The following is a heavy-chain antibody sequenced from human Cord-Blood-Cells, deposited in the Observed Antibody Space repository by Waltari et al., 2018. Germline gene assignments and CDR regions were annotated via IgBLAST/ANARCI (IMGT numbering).Heavy chain of an antibody. CDR2: IYTSGST. D-gene: IGHD7-27*01. V-gene: IGHV4-4*07. J-gene: IGHJ4*02. CDR1: GGSISRYY. Sequence: QVQLQESAPGLAKPSETLSLTCTVSGGSISRYYCRWTRPPAGKGLEWIGRIYTSGSTNYNPSLKSRVTMSVDTSKNQFSLKLSSVTAADTAVYYCARDQGGYWGAGEGFDYWGQGTLVTVSS. CDR3: ARDQGGYWGAGEGFDY.